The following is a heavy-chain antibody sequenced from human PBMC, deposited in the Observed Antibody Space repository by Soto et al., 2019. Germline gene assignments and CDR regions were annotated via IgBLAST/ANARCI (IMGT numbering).Heavy chain of an antibody. V-gene: IGHV3-74*01. D-gene: IGHD3-10*01. J-gene: IGHJ4*02. CDR2: INSDGSST. CDR3: ARVGSGTYLLDY. CDR1: GFTFSSHW. Sequence: EVQLVESGGGLVQPGGSLRLSCAASGFTFSSHWLHWVRQAPGKGLVWVSRINSDGSSTNYADSVKGQFTISRDNAKNTVYLQVNSLRVEDTAGYYCARVGSGTYLLDYWGQGTLVTVSA.